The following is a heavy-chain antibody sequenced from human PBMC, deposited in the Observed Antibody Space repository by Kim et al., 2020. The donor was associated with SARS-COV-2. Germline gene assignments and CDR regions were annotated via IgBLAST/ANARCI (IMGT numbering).Heavy chain of an antibody. V-gene: IGHV4-4*02. D-gene: IGHD3-10*01. CDR2: LYHSGST. CDR1: GGSISSSNW. CDR3: ASRVDYYYDGVDV. Sequence: SETLSLTCAVSGGSISSSNWWSWVRQPPGKGLEWIGELYHSGSTNYNPSLKSRVTISVDKSKNQFSLKLSSVTAADTAADYGASRVDYYYDGVDVWGEG. J-gene: IGHJ6*02.